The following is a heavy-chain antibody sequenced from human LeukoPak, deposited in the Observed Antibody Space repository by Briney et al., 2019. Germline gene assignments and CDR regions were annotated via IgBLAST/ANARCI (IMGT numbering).Heavy chain of an antibody. Sequence: ASVKVSCKASGYTFTGYYMHWVRQAPGQGLEWMGWISPNSGGTNYAQKFQGRVTMTRDTSISTAYMELSRLRSDDTAVYYCARGGSGSYYPKTYWGQGTLVTVSS. J-gene: IGHJ4*02. CDR1: GYTFTGYY. D-gene: IGHD3-10*01. CDR3: ARGGSGSYYPKTY. CDR2: ISPNSGGT. V-gene: IGHV1-2*02.